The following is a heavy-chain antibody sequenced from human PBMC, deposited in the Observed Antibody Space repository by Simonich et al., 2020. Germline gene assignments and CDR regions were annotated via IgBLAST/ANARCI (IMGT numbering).Heavy chain of an antibody. J-gene: IGHJ6*02. V-gene: IGHV3-21*01. Sequence: EVQLVESGGGLVKPGGSLRLSCAASGFTFSSYSMNWVRQAPGKGLEWVSSISSSSSYIYYADSVKGRFTISRDNAKNSLYLQMNSLRAEDTAVYYCAGGVYCSSTSCSTYYYGMDVWGQGTTVTVS. CDR1: GFTFSSYS. CDR2: ISSSSSYI. D-gene: IGHD2-2*01. CDR3: AGGVYCSSTSCSTYYYGMDV.